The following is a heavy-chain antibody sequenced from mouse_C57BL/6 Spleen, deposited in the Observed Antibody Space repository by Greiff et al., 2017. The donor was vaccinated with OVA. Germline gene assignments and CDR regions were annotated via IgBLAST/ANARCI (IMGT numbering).Heavy chain of an antibody. J-gene: IGHJ4*01. Sequence: EVKVVESGGGLVQPKGSLKLSCAASGFTFNTYAMHWVRQAPGKGLEWVARIRRKSSNYATYYAVSVNARFTNSRDDSESMLYLQMNNLKTDDTAMYYCVEDNGAMDYWGQGTSVTVSS. CDR2: IRRKSSNYAT. CDR1: GFTFNTYA. V-gene: IGHV10-3*01. CDR3: VEDNGAMDY.